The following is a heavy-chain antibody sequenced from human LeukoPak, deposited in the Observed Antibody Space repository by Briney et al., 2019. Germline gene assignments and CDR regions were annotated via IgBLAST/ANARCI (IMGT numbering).Heavy chain of an antibody. Sequence: GGSLRLSCAASRFTFSSYDMHWVRQAPGKGLEWVAVISYDGSSKSYADSVKGRFTISRDNSKNTLYVQMNSLRAEDTAIYYCAKGPDTSGYYSLDYWGQGTLVTVSS. CDR2: ISYDGSSK. D-gene: IGHD3-22*01. V-gene: IGHV3-30*18. J-gene: IGHJ4*02. CDR1: RFTFSSYD. CDR3: AKGPDTSGYYSLDY.